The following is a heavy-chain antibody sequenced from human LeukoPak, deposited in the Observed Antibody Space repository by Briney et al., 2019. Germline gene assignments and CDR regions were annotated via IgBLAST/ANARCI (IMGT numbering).Heavy chain of an antibody. V-gene: IGHV3-64*01. CDR2: ITNNGGST. Sequence: PGGSLRLSCAASGFTFSNYAMHWVRQAPGKGLEFVSAITNNGGSTYYANSVKGRFTISRDNSKNTLFLQMGSLRAEDLAIYYCATDGEGYNYAYWGKGTLVTVSS. CDR3: ATDGEGYNYAY. J-gene: IGHJ4*02. D-gene: IGHD5-24*01. CDR1: GFTFSNYA.